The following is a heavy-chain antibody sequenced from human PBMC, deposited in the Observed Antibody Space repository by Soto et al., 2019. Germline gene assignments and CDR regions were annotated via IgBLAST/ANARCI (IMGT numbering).Heavy chain of an antibody. CDR1: GGSISSYY. V-gene: IGHV4-59*01. J-gene: IGHJ5*02. D-gene: IGHD6-6*01. CDR3: AREIDSSSSNWFDP. CDR2: IYYSGST. Sequence: SETLSLTCTVSGGSISSYYWTWIRQPPGKGLEWIGYIYYSGSTNYNPPLKSRVTISVDTSKNQLSVTLSSVTAADTAVYYCAREIDSSSSNWFDPWGQGTRVTVSS.